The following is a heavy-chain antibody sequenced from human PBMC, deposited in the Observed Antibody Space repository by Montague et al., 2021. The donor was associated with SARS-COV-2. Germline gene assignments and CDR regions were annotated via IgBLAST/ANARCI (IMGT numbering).Heavy chain of an antibody. CDR3: VREKAGGLRNVFDI. V-gene: IGHV4-38-2*02. J-gene: IGHJ3*02. CDR1: ALSIGGTDD. Sequence: SETLSLTCTVPALSIGGTDDRSWIRHLSTPGLERTGRPYPSGKTYYNPSLQSRLTMSIDTSTNQFSLRLTSVTAADTAVFFCVREKAGGLRNVFDIWGQGTTVTVSS. CDR2: PYPSGKT.